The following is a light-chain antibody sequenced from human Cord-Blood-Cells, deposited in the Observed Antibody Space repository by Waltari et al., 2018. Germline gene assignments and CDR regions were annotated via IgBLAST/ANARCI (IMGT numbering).Light chain of an antibody. CDR1: QSVSSY. CDR3: QQRSNWPPYT. Sequence: ESVFTQCPAPLSLSHGERDTLSCRASQSVSSYLAWYQQKPGQAPRLLIYDASNRATGIPARFSGSGSGTDFTLTISSLEPEDFAVYYCQQRSNWPPYTFGQGTKLEIK. CDR2: DAS. J-gene: IGKJ2*01. V-gene: IGKV3-11*01.